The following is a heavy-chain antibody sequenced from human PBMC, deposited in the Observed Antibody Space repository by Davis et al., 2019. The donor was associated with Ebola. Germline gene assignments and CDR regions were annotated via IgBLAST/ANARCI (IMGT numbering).Heavy chain of an antibody. J-gene: IGHJ5*02. V-gene: IGHV5-51*01. D-gene: IGHD2-2*01. Sequence: GGSLRLSCKGSGYSFSNYWIGWVRQMPGRGLEWMGIIYPGDSDTRYSPSFQGQVTISVDKSISTAYLQWSSLKASDTAMYYCARQGYCNSTSCNNWFDPWGQGTLVTVSS. CDR3: ARQGYCNSTSCNNWFDP. CDR1: GYSFSNYW. CDR2: IYPGDSDT.